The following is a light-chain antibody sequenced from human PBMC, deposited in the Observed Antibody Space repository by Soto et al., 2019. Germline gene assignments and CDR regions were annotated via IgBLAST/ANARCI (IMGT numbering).Light chain of an antibody. V-gene: IGKV3-11*01. Sequence: EIVLTQSPATLSLSPGERATLSCRASQSVSRNLAWYQQKPGQAPRLLIYDASNRATGIPARFSGSGSGTDFTLTITSLEPEDFAVYYCQQRSSWPSTFGGGTKVEI. J-gene: IGKJ4*01. CDR2: DAS. CDR1: QSVSRN. CDR3: QQRSSWPST.